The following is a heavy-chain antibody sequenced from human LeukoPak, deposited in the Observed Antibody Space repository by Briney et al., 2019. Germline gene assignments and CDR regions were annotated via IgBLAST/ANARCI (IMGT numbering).Heavy chain of an antibody. CDR1: GFTFTSSA. V-gene: IGHV1-58*02. J-gene: IGHJ3*02. CDR3: AANTPRVVREDAFDI. Sequence: SVKVSCKASGFTFTSSAMQWVRQARGQRLEWIGWIVVGSGNTNYAQNFQGRVTITRDMSTSTAYMELSSLRSEDTAVYYCAANTPRVVREDAFDIWGQGTMVTVSS. D-gene: IGHD2-21*01. CDR2: IVVGSGNT.